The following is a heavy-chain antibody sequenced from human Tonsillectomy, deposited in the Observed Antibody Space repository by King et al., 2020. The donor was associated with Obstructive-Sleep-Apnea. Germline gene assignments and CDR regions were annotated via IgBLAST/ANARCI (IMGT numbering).Heavy chain of an antibody. CDR1: GLTVRSNY. CDR3: ARGFRWFDP. CDR2: IYIDGST. J-gene: IGHJ5*02. Sequence: VQLVESGGALVQPGGSLRLSCIVSGLTVRSNYMSWLRQAPGKGLEWVSTIYIDGSTRYADSVKGRFTISRLNSENTVFLQVNSLRPDDTAVYYCARGFRWFDPWGQGTLVIVSS. V-gene: IGHV3-53*04. D-gene: IGHD3-10*01.